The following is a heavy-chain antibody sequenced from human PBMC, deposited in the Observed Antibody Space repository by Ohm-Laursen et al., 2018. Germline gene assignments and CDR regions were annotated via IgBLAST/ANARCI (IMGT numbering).Heavy chain of an antibody. CDR3: ARGDD. V-gene: IGHV4-39*07. CDR2: IYYSGTT. CDR1: GGSISSSSYY. Sequence: SETLSLTCAVSGGSISSSSYYWGWIRQPPGKGLAWIGSIYYSGTTYYNPSLKSRVTISVDTSKNQFSLKLSSVTAADTAVYYCARGDDWGQGTLVTVSS. J-gene: IGHJ4*02.